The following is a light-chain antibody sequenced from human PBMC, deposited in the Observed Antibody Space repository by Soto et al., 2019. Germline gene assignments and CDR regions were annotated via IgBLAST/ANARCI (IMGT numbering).Light chain of an antibody. J-gene: IGLJ6*01. CDR2: EDN. CDR1: SGSIASNY. Sequence: NFMLTQPHSVSESPGKTVTISCTRSSGSIASNYVQWYQQRPGSAPTTVIYEDNQRPSGVPDRFSGSIDSSSNSASLTISGLKTEDEADYYCQSYDSSNHNVFCSGTQLTVL. CDR3: QSYDSSNHNV. V-gene: IGLV6-57*04.